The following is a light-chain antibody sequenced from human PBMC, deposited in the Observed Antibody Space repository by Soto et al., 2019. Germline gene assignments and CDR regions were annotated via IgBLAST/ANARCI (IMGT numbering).Light chain of an antibody. J-gene: IGLJ1*01. CDR1: NSNMGRTF. V-gene: IGLV1-44*01. CDR2: NTD. CDR3: CSYAGSSTFV. Sequence: QSALTQPPSASGTPGQRVTISCSGSNSNMGRTFVNWYQQLPGTAPKLLIYNTDQRPSGVPDRFSGSKSGTSASLAISGLQSEDGADYYCCSYAGSSTFVFGTGTKVTVL.